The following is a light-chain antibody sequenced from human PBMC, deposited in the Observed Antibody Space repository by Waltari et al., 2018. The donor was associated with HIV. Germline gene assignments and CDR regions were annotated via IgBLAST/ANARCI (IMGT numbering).Light chain of an antibody. CDR2: GAS. CDR1: QSINSH. V-gene: IGKV3-15*01. CDR3: QQYNHWPTYT. J-gene: IGKJ2*01. Sequence: EVVMTQSPATLSVSLGARATLSCRASQSINSHLAWYQHKPGQAPRLLFYGASTRATGVPARFSGSGSGTDFTLTISGLQSEDFAVYYCQQYNHWPTYTFGQGTKLEIK.